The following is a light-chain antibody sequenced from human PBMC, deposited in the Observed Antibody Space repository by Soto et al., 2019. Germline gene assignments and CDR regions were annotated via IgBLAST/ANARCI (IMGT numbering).Light chain of an antibody. Sequence: DIVMTQSPDSLAVSLGERATINCKSSQTVLYSSNSKNYLAWYQQEPGQPPQLLISWASTRQSGVPDRFSGSGSGTDFTLTISSLLPEDVAVYYCQQYYTTPFTFGPGTKVDI. CDR2: WAS. J-gene: IGKJ3*01. CDR1: QTVLYSSNSKNY. CDR3: QQYYTTPFT. V-gene: IGKV4-1*01.